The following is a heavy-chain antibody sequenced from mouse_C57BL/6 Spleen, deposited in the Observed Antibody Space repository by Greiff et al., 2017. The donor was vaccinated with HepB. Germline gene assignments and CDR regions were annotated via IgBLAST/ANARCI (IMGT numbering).Heavy chain of an antibody. V-gene: IGHV5-9-1*02. CDR2: ISSGGDYI. CDR3: KREGEYYYGSSDYAMDY. D-gene: IGHD1-1*01. J-gene: IGHJ4*01. Sequence: VQLVESGEGLVKPGGSLKLSCAASGFTFSSYAMSWVRQTPEKRLEWVAYISSGGDYIYYADTVKGRFTISRDNARNTLYLQMSSLKSEDTAMYYWKREGEYYYGSSDYAMDYWGQGTSVTVFS. CDR1: GFTFSSYA.